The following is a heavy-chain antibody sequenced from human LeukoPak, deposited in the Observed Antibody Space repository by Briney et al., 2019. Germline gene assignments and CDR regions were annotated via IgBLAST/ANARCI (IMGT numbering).Heavy chain of an antibody. CDR1: GYTFTSYS. D-gene: IGHD3-3*01. CDR3: ARFLGGRYGLDV. Sequence: GASVKVSCKASGYTFTSYSMHRVRQAAGQRLEWMGWINAGNGNTKFSQKFQGRVTITRDTSASTAYMGLSSLRSEDTAVYYCARFLGGRYGLDVWGQGTTVTVSS. J-gene: IGHJ6*02. V-gene: IGHV1-3*01. CDR2: INAGNGNT.